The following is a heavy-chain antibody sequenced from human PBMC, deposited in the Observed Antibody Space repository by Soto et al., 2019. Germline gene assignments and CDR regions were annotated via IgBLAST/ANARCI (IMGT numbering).Heavy chain of an antibody. CDR2: ISAYNGNT. CDR1: GYTFTSYG. J-gene: IGHJ4*02. Sequence: GASVKVSCKASGYTFTSYGISWVRQAPGQGLEWMGWISAYNGNTNYAQKLQGRVTMTTDTSTSTAYMELRSLRSDDTAVYYCARDHVVNYYDSSGCNDYWGQGTLVTVSS. V-gene: IGHV1-18*01. D-gene: IGHD3-22*01. CDR3: ARDHVVNYYDSSGCNDY.